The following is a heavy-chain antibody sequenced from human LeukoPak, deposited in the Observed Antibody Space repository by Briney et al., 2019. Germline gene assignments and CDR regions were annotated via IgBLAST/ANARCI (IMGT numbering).Heavy chain of an antibody. J-gene: IGHJ3*02. V-gene: IGHV4-4*02. CDR3: TRDKWEPRYAFDT. CDR2: IYHSGST. D-gene: IGHD1-26*01. CDR1: GGSISSSNW. Sequence: SETLSLTCAVSGGSISSSNWWSWIRQPPGKGLEWIGEIYHSGSTNYNPSLKSRVTISVDKSKTQFSLKLSSVTAADTAVYYCTRDKWEPRYAFDTWGQGTMVTVSS.